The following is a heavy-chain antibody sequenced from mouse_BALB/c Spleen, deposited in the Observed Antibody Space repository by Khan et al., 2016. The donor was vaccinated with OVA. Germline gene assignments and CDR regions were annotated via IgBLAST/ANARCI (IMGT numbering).Heavy chain of an antibody. CDR2: ILYSGST. Sequence: EVKLLESGPSLVKPSQTLSLTCSVTGDSITSGYWCWIRKFPGNKLEYMGYILYSGSTYYNPSLKSRISITRHTSQNQHYLQLNSVTTEDTATYYCARSTYRYAFAYWGQGTLVTVSA. V-gene: IGHV3-8*02. CDR3: ARSTYRYAFAY. J-gene: IGHJ3*01. CDR1: GDSITSGY. D-gene: IGHD2-14*01.